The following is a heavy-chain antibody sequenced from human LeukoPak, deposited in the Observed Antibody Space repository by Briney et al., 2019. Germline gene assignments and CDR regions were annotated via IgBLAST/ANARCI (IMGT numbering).Heavy chain of an antibody. D-gene: IGHD2-15*01. CDR1: GGSISGGY. V-gene: IGHV4-59*01. Sequence: SETLSLTCTVSGGSISGGYWSWIRHPPGKGLEWVGYIYYTGTTNYNPSLNSRVTISVDTSKNQFSLKLTSVTAADTAVYYCARLQGGSTAIFDYWGQGTLVSVSS. J-gene: IGHJ4*02. CDR2: IYYTGTT. CDR3: ARLQGGSTAIFDY.